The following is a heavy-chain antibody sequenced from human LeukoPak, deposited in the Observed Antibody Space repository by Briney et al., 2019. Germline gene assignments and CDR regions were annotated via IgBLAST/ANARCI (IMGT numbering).Heavy chain of an antibody. CDR1: GFTFDDYS. V-gene: IGHV3-43*01. Sequence: GGSLRLSCAASGFTFDDYSMHWVHQGPGKGLEWVSVISWDGGSTSYADSVKGRFTISRDNSKNSLYLQMNSLRSEDSALYYCAKDRGGVDHWGQGTLVTVSS. CDR2: ISWDGGST. CDR3: AKDRGGVDH. J-gene: IGHJ4*02. D-gene: IGHD3-16*01.